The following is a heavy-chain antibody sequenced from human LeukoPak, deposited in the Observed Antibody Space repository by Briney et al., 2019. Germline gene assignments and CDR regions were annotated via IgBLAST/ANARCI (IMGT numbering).Heavy chain of an antibody. J-gene: IGHJ4*02. D-gene: IGHD3-10*01. CDR3: ARGDKNYYGSGNFDY. CDR2: IYYSGST. Sequence: SETLSLTCTVSGGSISSYYWSWIRQPPGKGLEWIGYIYYSGSTNYNPSLKSRVTISVDTSKNQFSLKLSSVTAADTAVYYCARGDKNYYGSGNFDYWGQGTLVTVSS. CDR1: GGSISSYY. V-gene: IGHV4-59*01.